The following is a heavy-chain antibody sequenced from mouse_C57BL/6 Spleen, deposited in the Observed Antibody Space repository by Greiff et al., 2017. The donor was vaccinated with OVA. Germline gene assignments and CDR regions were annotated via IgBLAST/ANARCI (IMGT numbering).Heavy chain of an antibody. V-gene: IGHV1-82*01. J-gene: IGHJ2*01. CDR1: GYAFSSSW. Sequence: VQLQQSGPELVKPGASVKISCKASGYAFSSSWMNWVKQRPGKGLEWIGRIYPGDGDTNYNGKFKGKATLTADKSSSTAYMQLSSLTSEDSAVYFCSRGGWLLTFDYWGQGTTLTVSS. D-gene: IGHD2-3*01. CDR2: IYPGDGDT. CDR3: SRGGWLLTFDY.